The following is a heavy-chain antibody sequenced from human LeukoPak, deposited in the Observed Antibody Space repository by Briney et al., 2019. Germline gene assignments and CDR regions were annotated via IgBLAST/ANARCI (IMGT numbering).Heavy chain of an antibody. Sequence: GGSLRLSCAASGFTFSSYAMSWVRQAPGKGLEWVSSISSSSSYIYYADSVKGRFTISRDNAKNSLYLQMNSLRAEDTAVYYCARDQGFGAFDIWGQGTMVTVSS. D-gene: IGHD3-16*01. V-gene: IGHV3-21*01. CDR3: ARDQGFGAFDI. CDR1: GFTFSSYA. J-gene: IGHJ3*02. CDR2: ISSSSSYI.